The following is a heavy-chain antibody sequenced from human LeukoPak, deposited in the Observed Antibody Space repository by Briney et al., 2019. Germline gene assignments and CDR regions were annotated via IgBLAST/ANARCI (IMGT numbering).Heavy chain of an antibody. Sequence: PSQTLSLTCAVSGGSISSGGYSWRWIRQPPGKGLEWIGYIYHSGSTYYNPSLKSRVAISVDRSKNRSSLKLSSVTAADTAVYYCARSCSSTSCYDGRFDPWGQGTLVTVSS. V-gene: IGHV4-30-2*01. CDR1: GGSISSGGYS. CDR2: IYHSGST. CDR3: ARSCSSTSCYDGRFDP. D-gene: IGHD2-2*01. J-gene: IGHJ5*02.